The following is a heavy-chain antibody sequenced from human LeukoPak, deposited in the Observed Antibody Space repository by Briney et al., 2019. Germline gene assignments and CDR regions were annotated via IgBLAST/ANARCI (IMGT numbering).Heavy chain of an antibody. Sequence: SETLSLTCTVSDGSSNFYFWHWNRQPPGKGLDWIGEIDNRGSTQYNPSLRSRVTISADTSRNQFSLELTSVTAADTAVYFCARDSHSGFQWGQGTLVTVSS. V-gene: IGHV4-34*01. CDR1: DGSSNFYF. CDR2: IDNRGST. D-gene: IGHD3-10*01. J-gene: IGHJ4*02. CDR3: ARDSHSGFQ.